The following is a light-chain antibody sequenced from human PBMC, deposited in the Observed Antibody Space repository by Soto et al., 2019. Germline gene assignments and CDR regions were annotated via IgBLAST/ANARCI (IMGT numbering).Light chain of an antibody. V-gene: IGKV1-39*01. CDR1: QTISHY. CDR3: QQSYSPPIT. Sequence: DIQLTQSPSSLSTYVGDSVTITCRASQTISHYLQWYQQKPGRAPKALIHAASRLQSGVPSRFSGSGAGKDFTLTISSLQPEDSATYFCQQSYSPPITFGQGTRLEIK. J-gene: IGKJ5*01. CDR2: AAS.